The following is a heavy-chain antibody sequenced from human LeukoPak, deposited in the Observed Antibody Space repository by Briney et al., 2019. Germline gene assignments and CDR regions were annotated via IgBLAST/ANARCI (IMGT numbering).Heavy chain of an antibody. V-gene: IGHV3-7*01. CDR2: IKQDGTEK. CDR3: TRDTGCPGGTCYSFYDY. D-gene: IGHD2-15*01. J-gene: IGHJ4*02. Sequence: GGSLRLSCAASGFTFSNYWMTWVRQAPGKGLEWVANIKQDGTEKYYVDSVKGRFTISRDHAENSLYLQMNSLRAEDTAVYYCTRDTGCPGGTCYSFYDYWGQGTLVTVSS. CDR1: GFTFSNYW.